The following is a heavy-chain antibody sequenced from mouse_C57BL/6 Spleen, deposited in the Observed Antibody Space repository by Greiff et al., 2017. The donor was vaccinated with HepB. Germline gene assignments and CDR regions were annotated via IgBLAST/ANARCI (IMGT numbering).Heavy chain of an antibody. D-gene: IGHD2-5*01. J-gene: IGHJ3*01. Sequence: QVQLKQSGPELVKPGASVKISCKASGYAFSSSWMNWVKQRPGKGLEWIGRIYPGDGDTNYNGKFKGKATLSADKSSSTAYMQLSSLTSEDSAVYFCARLGSNHVGFAYWGQGPLVTVSA. CDR3: ARLGSNHVGFAY. V-gene: IGHV1-82*01. CDR2: IYPGDGDT. CDR1: GYAFSSSW.